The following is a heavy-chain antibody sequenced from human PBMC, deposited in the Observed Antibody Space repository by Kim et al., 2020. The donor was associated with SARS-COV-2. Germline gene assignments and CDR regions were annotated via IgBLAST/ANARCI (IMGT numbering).Heavy chain of an antibody. CDR2: IKSKTDGGTT. CDR3: TTEPSTTYYDILTGYYMLDY. Sequence: GGSLRLSCAASGFTYSNAWMSWVRQAPGKELEWVGRIKSKTDGGTTDYAAPVKGRFTISRDDSKNTLYLQMNSLKTEDTAVYYCTTEPSTTYYDILTGYYMLDYWGQGTLVTVSS. J-gene: IGHJ4*02. CDR1: GFTYSNAW. V-gene: IGHV3-15*01. D-gene: IGHD3-9*01.